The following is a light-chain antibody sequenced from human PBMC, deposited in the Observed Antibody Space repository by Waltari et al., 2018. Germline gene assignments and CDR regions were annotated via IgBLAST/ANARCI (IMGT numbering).Light chain of an antibody. CDR3: QKYGTLPAT. Sequence: DIFLTQSPGTLSLSPGEGATLSCRASQSISRFLAWYHQKPCQAPRLLIYDASTRATGIPDRFSGSESGTDFSLTISRLEPEDFAVYYCQKYGTLPATFGQGTKVEIK. CDR1: QSISRF. J-gene: IGKJ1*01. CDR2: DAS. V-gene: IGKV3-20*01.